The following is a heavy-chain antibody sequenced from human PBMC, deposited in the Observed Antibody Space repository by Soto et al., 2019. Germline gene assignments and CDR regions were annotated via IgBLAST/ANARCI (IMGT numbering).Heavy chain of an antibody. J-gene: IGHJ5*01. CDR3: ARDHRWGYEYGDYGDS. CDR1: GFSLDEYG. CDR2: MHRNGNST. D-gene: IGHD4-17*01. Sequence: EVQLVESGGGVVRPGGSLRLACVVSGFSLDEYGMSWVRQAPGKGPEWVSGMHRNGNSTGYADSVKGRFTISRDDPKNSLYLQMSSLGAEDTAFYYCARDHRWGYEYGDYGDSWGHGTLVTVSS. V-gene: IGHV3-20*04.